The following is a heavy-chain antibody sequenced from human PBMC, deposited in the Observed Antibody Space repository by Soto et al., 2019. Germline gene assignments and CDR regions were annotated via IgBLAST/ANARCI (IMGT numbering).Heavy chain of an antibody. CDR1: GGSFSGYY. Sequence: KSSETLSLTCAVYGGSFSGYYWSWIRQPPGKGLEWIGEINHSGSTNYNPPLKSRVTISVDTSKNQFSLKLSSVTAADTAVYYCAKFDLHRPYYYYGMDVWGQGTTVTVSS. J-gene: IGHJ6*02. V-gene: IGHV4-34*01. CDR2: INHSGST. CDR3: AKFDLHRPYYYYGMDV. D-gene: IGHD3-10*01.